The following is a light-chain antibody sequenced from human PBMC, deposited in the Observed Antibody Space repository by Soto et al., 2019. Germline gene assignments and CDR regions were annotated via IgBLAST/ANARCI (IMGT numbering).Light chain of an antibody. V-gene: IGKV1-39*01. CDR2: AAS. CDR3: QQSYSSPWT. CDR1: QSISSY. Sequence: DIQMTQSPSSLSASVGDRVTITCRASQSISSYLNWYQQKEGKAPKVLIYAASRLQIGVPSRFSGSGSGTDFTLTISSLQPEDFATYYCQQSYSSPWTFGQGTKVDVK. J-gene: IGKJ1*01.